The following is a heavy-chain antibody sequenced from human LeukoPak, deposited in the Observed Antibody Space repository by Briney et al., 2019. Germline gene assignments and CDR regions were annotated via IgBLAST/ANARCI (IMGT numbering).Heavy chain of an antibody. CDR1: GASISTGSSY. CDR3: ARNGYGSGSSW. J-gene: IGHJ4*02. D-gene: IGHD3-10*01. Sequence: SQTLSLTCTVPGASISTGSSYWSWIRQPVGEGLEWIGRIHNSGSTNYNPSLNSRVTISVDTSKNQVSLKLTSVTAADTAVYYCARNGYGSGSSWWGQGTLVTVSS. CDR2: IHNSGST. V-gene: IGHV4-61*02.